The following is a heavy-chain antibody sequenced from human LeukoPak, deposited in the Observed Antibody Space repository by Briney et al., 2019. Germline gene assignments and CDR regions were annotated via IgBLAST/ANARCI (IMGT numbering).Heavy chain of an antibody. CDR2: ISAYNGNT. CDR1: GYTFTSYG. D-gene: IGHD2-2*01. CDR3: ATVPAAITPGDY. Sequence: ASVKVSCKASGYTFTSYGISWVRQAPGQGLEWMGWISAYNGNTNYAQKLQGRVTMTTDTSTSTAYMELRNLRSDDTAVYYCATVPAAITPGDYWGQGTLVTVSS. J-gene: IGHJ4*02. V-gene: IGHV1-18*01.